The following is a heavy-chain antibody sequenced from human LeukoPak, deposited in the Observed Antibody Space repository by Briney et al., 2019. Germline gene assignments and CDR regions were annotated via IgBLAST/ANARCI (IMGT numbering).Heavy chain of an antibody. CDR3: AREDNYYDSSGYFDY. D-gene: IGHD3-22*01. CDR2: INPSGGST. V-gene: IGHV1-46*01. Sequence: ASVKVSCKASGYTFTSYYMHWVRQAPGQGLEWMGIINPSGGSTSYAQKFQGRVTMTRDTSTSTVYMELSSLRSEDTAVYYCAREDNYYDSSGYFDYWGQGTLVTVSS. J-gene: IGHJ4*02. CDR1: GYTFTSYY.